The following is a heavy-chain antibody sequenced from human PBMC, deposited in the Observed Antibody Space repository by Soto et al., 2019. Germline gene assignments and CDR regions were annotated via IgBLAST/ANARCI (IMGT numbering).Heavy chain of an antibody. J-gene: IGHJ4*02. Sequence: GGSLRLSCAASGFTFSSYAMSWVRQAPGKGLEWVASIGVNVGHIFYADSVKGRVTISRDDSRKTLFLQMNSLKVEDTAVYYCAKWQQLKWGQGTLVTVSS. CDR3: AKWQQLK. CDR1: GFTFSSYA. D-gene: IGHD6-13*01. CDR2: IGVNVGHI. V-gene: IGHV3-23*01.